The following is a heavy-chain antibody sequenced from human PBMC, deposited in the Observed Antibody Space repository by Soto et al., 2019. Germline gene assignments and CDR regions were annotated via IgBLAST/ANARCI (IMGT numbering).Heavy chain of an antibody. CDR3: ARDYIVVGEGGMDV. CDR2: ISAYNGNT. V-gene: IGHV1-18*01. J-gene: IGHJ6*02. Sequence: QVQLVQSGAEVKKPGASVKVSCKASGYTFTSYGISWVRQAPGQGLEWMGWISAYNGNTNYAQKLQGRVTMTTDTXXSTAYRELRSLRSDDTAVYYCARDYIVVGEGGMDVWGQGTTVTVSS. CDR1: GYTFTSYG. D-gene: IGHD2-2*01.